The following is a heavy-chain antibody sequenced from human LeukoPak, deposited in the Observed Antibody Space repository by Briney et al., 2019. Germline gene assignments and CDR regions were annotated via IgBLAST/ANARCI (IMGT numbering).Heavy chain of an antibody. Sequence: SETLSLTCTVSGGSISSYYWSWIRQPPGKGLEWIGYIYYSGSTNYNPSLKSRVTISVDTSKNQFSLKLSSVTAADTAVYYCARNIAAAGSINFDYWGQGTLVTVSS. CDR1: GGSISSYY. CDR3: ARNIAAAGSINFDY. J-gene: IGHJ4*02. CDR2: IYYSGST. V-gene: IGHV4-59*01. D-gene: IGHD6-13*01.